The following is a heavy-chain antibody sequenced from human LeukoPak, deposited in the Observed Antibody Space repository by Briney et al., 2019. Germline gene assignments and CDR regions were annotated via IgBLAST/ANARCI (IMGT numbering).Heavy chain of an antibody. CDR2: MYNSGST. CDR1: GDSTSSNY. CDR3: ARGAGRCGGDCYSPDS. V-gene: IGHV4-59*01. Sequence: SETLSLTCSVSGDSTSSNYWSWIRQPPGKGLEWIGYMYNSGSTNYNPSLKSRVTISVDTSKNQFSLMLSSVTAADTAVYFCARGAGRCGGDCYSPDSWGQGTLVTVSS. J-gene: IGHJ4*02. D-gene: IGHD2-21*02.